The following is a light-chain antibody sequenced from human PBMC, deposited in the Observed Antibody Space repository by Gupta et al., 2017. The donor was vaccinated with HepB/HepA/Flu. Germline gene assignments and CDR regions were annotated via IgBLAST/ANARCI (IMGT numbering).Light chain of an antibody. CDR1: SVGTKS. Sequence: SYVLTQPPSVSVTPGQTARIVCGGDSVGTKSVHWYQQKPGQAPVLVVYDDTARPSGIPERFSGSNSGNTATLIISRVEAGDEADYFCHVWDRSSEHVVFGGGTKLTVL. V-gene: IGLV3-21*02. CDR3: HVWDRSSEHVV. J-gene: IGLJ2*01. CDR2: DDT.